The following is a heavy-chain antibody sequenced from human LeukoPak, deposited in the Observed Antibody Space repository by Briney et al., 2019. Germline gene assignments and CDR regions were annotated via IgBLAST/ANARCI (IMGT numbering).Heavy chain of an antibody. CDR2: ISYSGNT. CDR3: AKGDGYNPS. Sequence: LETLSLTCTVSGGSMSGLHWSWIRQPPGKGLEWIGYISYSGNTNYNPSLKSRVTISVETSKNQFSLNLNSMTAADTAIYYCAKGDGYNPSWGQGTLVTVSS. CDR1: GGSMSGLH. V-gene: IGHV4-59*11. J-gene: IGHJ5*02. D-gene: IGHD5-24*01.